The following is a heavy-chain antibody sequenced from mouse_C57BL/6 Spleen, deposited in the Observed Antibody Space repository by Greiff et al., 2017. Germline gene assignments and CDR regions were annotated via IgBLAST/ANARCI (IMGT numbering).Heavy chain of an antibody. CDR3: ARSGSNYYFDY. Sequence: VQLQQSGAELARPGASVKMSCKASGYTFTSYTMHWVKQRPGQGLEWIGYINPSSGYTKYNQKFKDKATLTADKSYSTAYMQLSSLTSEDSAVYYCARSGSNYYFDYWGQGTTLTVSS. D-gene: IGHD2-5*01. CDR2: INPSSGYT. J-gene: IGHJ2*01. V-gene: IGHV1-4*01. CDR1: GYTFTSYT.